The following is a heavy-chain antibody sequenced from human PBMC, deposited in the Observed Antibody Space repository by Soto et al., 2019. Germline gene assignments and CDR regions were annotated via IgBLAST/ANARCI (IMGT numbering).Heavy chain of an antibody. V-gene: IGHV3-30*18. Sequence: QVQLVESGGGVVQPGRSLRLSCAASGFTFISYGMHWVCQAPGKGLEWVAVISYDGSNKYYADSVKGRFTISRDNSKNTLYLQMNSLRAEDTAVYYCAKDENSSGWYGGGNYWGQGTLVTVSS. CDR2: ISYDGSNK. CDR1: GFTFISYG. D-gene: IGHD6-19*01. CDR3: AKDENSSGWYGGGNY. J-gene: IGHJ4*02.